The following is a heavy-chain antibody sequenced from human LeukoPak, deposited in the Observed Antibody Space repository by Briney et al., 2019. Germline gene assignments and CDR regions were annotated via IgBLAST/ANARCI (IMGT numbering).Heavy chain of an antibody. CDR2: ISAYNGNT. D-gene: IGHD4-17*01. CDR1: GYTFISYG. Sequence: VASVKVSCKASGYTFISYGISWVRQAPGQGLEWMGWISAYNGNTNYAQKLQGRVTMTTDTSTSTAYMELRSLRSDDTAVYYCAREPLDYGAVAAYYYMDVWGKGTTVTVSS. CDR3: AREPLDYGAVAAYYYMDV. V-gene: IGHV1-18*01. J-gene: IGHJ6*03.